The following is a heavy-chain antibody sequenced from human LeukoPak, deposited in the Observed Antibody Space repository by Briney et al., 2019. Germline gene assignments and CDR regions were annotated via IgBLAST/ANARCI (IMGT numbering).Heavy chain of an antibody. V-gene: IGHV1-8*01. CDR3: ARGIDYYDSSGSYYYMDV. CDR1: AYTFTSYD. D-gene: IGHD3-22*01. CDR2: RNPNSGNT. J-gene: IGHJ6*03. Sequence: ASVTLSCTASAYTFTSYDINWVRHATGQGLEWMGGRNPNSGNTGYAQKFQGGVTMTRNTSISTAYMALSSLRSEDTAVYYCARGIDYYDSSGSYYYMDVWGKGTTVTVSS.